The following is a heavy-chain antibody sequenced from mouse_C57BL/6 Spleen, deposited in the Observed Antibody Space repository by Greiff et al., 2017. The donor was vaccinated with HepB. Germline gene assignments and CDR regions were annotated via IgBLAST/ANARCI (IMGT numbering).Heavy chain of an antibody. J-gene: IGHJ4*01. V-gene: IGHV5-17*01. CDR1: GFTFSDYG. CDR2: ISSGSSTI. Sequence: EVQLKESGGGLVKPGGSLKLSCAASGFTFSDYGMHWVRQAPEKGLEWVAYISSGSSTIYYADTVKGRFTISRDNAKNTLFLQMTSLRSEDTAMYYCARPGPVYYYAMDYWGQGTSVTVSS. CDR3: ARPGPVYYYAMDY. D-gene: IGHD3-1*01.